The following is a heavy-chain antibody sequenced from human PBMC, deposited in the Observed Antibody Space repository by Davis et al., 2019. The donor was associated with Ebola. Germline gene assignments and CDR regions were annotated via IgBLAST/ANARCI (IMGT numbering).Heavy chain of an antibody. Sequence: PGGSLSLSCAASGFCFTHACMTCVRQAPGKGLEWVSGIYSGGSTYYADFVKRRFTISRDNSKNTLDLQMNSLRAEDPAIYYCPRGPSWGRDVWVQGTTVTVSS. J-gene: IGHJ6*02. CDR2: IYSGGST. CDR1: GFCFTHAC. V-gene: IGHV3-53*01. CDR3: PRGPSWGRDV.